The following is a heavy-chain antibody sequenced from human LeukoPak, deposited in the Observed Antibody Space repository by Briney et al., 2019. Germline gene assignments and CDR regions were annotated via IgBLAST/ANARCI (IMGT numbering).Heavy chain of an antibody. D-gene: IGHD3-3*01. Sequence: HTGGSLRLSCAVSGLNFSIYGMHWVRQAPGKGLEWVAFIRYDGTNKYYAASVKGRITISRDNSKNTLYLQMNSLRAEDTGVYYCAKMSGYCPSDYRGQGTLVTVSS. CDR2: IRYDGTNK. J-gene: IGHJ4*02. CDR1: GLNFSIYG. CDR3: AKMSGYCPSDY. V-gene: IGHV3-30*02.